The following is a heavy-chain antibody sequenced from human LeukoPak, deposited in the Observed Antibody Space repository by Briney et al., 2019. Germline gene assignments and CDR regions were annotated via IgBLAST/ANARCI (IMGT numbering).Heavy chain of an antibody. CDR2: IYHSGNT. CDR1: GGSISSGGYS. J-gene: IGHJ5*02. V-gene: IGHV4-30-2*01. CDR3: ATVAMVRGSVFDP. D-gene: IGHD3-10*01. Sequence: SETLSLTCTVSGGSISSGGYSWSWIRQPPGKGLEWIGYIYHSGNTYYNPSLKSRVTISLDRSKNQFSLKLTSVTAADTAVYYCATVAMVRGSVFDPWGQGTLVTVSS.